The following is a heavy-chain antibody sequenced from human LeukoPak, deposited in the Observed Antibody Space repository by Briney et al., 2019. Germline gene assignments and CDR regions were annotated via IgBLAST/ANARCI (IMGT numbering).Heavy chain of an antibody. V-gene: IGHV3-23*01. Sequence: GGSLRLSCAASGFTFTTYAMSWVRQAQGKGLEWVSGISASGSLTYYADSVKGRFTISRDNSKSILFLQMNSLTVEDTAVYYWAKGWFGETLHGPHDYWGQGTLVTVSS. CDR1: GFTFTTYA. CDR3: AKGWFGETLHGPHDY. D-gene: IGHD3-10*01. J-gene: IGHJ4*02. CDR2: ISASGSLT.